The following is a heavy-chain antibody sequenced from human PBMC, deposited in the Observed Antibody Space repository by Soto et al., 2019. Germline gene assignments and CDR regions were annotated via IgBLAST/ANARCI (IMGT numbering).Heavy chain of an antibody. J-gene: IGHJ4*02. CDR2: VSIGGST. V-gene: IGHV3-23*01. CDR1: GFTFSSYA. Sequence: GGSLRLSCAASGFTFSSYAMGWIRQGPGKGLEWVAVVSIGGSTHYADSVRGRFTISRDNSKNTLSLQMNSLTAEDTAVYFCAKRRGAGGHFDYWGQGXLVTVYS. D-gene: IGHD2-15*01. CDR3: AKRRGAGGHFDY.